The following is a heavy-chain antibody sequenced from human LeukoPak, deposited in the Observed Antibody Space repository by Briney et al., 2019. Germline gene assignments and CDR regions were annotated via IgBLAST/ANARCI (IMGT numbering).Heavy chain of an antibody. V-gene: IGHV3-23*01. CDR2: ISGSGDSI. CDR1: GFIFSRAW. Sequence: GGSLRLSCAASGFIFSRAWTSWVRQVPGKGLEWVSVISGSGDSIYYADSVKGRFTISRDNPKNTLYLQMNSLRAEDTAVYYCAKDRSDYSNYEADYWGQGTPVTVSS. J-gene: IGHJ4*02. CDR3: AKDRSDYSNYEADY. D-gene: IGHD4-11*01.